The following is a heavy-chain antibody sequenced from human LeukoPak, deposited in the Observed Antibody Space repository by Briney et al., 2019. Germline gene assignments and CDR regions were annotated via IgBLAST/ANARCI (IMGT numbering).Heavy chain of an antibody. CDR2: INPNSGGT. J-gene: IGHJ4*02. CDR1: GYTFTGYY. CDR3: ARDGDIVVPRGDY. D-gene: IGHD2-15*01. Sequence: GASVKVSCKASGYTFTGYYMHWVRQAPGQGLEWMGRINPNSGGTNYAQKFQGRVTMTRDTSISTAYMELSRLRSDDTAVYYCARDGDIVVPRGDYGGQGTLVTVSS. V-gene: IGHV1-2*06.